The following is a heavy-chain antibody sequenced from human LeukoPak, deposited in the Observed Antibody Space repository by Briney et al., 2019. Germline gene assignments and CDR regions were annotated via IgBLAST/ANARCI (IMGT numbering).Heavy chain of an antibody. CDR1: GFTFDDYA. V-gene: IGHV3-9*03. CDR3: AKEGYSGYEH. J-gene: IGHJ1*01. D-gene: IGHD5-12*01. CDR2: ISWNSGSI. Sequence: GGFLRLSCAASGFTFDDYAMHWVRQAPGKGLEWVSGISWNSGSIGYADSVKGRFTISRDNAKNSLYLQMNSLRAEDMALYYCAKEGYSGYEHWGQGTLVTVSS.